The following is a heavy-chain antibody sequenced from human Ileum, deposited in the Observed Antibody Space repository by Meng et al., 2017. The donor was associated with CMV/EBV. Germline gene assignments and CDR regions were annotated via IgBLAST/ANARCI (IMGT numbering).Heavy chain of an antibody. V-gene: IGHV1-2*02. CDR1: GCTFTYY. CDR2: INPNSGGT. Sequence: ASVKVSCKASGCTFTYYIHWVRQAPGQGLEWMGWINPNSGGTKYAQKFQGRVTMTRDTSISTAYMDLSRLRSDDTAVYYCAKDLDNSGRYFDFWGQGTLVTVSS. D-gene: IGHD1-1*01. CDR3: AKDLDNSGRYFDF. J-gene: IGHJ4*02.